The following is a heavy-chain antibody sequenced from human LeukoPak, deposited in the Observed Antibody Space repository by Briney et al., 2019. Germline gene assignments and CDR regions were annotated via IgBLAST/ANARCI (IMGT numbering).Heavy chain of an antibody. Sequence: PGGSLRLSCAASGFTFSSYGMGWVRQAPGKGLEWVSAISGSGGSTYYADSVKGRFTISRDNAKNSLYLQMNSLRAEDTAVYYCARGGHYYYYMDVWGKGTTVTVSS. CDR3: ARGGHYYYYMDV. CDR1: GFTFSSYG. J-gene: IGHJ6*03. V-gene: IGHV3-23*01. CDR2: ISGSGGST.